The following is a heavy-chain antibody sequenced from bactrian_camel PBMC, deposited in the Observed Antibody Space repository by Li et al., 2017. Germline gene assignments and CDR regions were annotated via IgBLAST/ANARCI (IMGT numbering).Heavy chain of an antibody. CDR2: ISGGGGPT. V-gene: IGHV3S40*01. CDR3: AKDRTRRGILYEYNY. CDR1: GFNVDSYD. J-gene: IGHJ4*01. Sequence: VQLVESGGGSVQAGETLRLSCAPSGFNVDSYDMSWVRQAPRKGLEWVSVISGGGGPTRYADSVKGRFTISRDNAKNTLYLQLNSLRTEDTAVYYCAKDRTRRGILYEYNYWGQGTQVTVS.